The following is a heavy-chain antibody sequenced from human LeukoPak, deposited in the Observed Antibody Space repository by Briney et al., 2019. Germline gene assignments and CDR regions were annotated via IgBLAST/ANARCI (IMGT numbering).Heavy chain of an antibody. Sequence: PGGSLRLSCAASGFTFSSHGMHWVRQAPGKGLEWVAIIWWHGNKESYADSVKGRFTVSRDNSKNTLYLQMNSLRADDSAVYYCATENFWSGSPDDDYGMDAWGQGTTATVSS. CDR3: ATENFWSGSPDDDYGMDA. D-gene: IGHD3-3*01. J-gene: IGHJ6*02. CDR2: IWWHGNKE. CDR1: GFTFSSHG. V-gene: IGHV3-33*01.